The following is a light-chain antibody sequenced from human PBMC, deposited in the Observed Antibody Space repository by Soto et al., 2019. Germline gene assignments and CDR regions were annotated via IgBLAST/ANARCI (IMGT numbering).Light chain of an antibody. CDR2: GAS. Sequence: VLTQSPGTLSLSLGDRATLSCRASQTVDHAYVAWYQQRPGQAPSPLIYGASTRAADVPERFSGSGSGRDFTLTISRLEPEESAVYYCQQYGNSPWKFGQGTKVVIK. V-gene: IGKV3-20*01. CDR1: QTVDHAY. CDR3: QQYGNSPWK. J-gene: IGKJ1*01.